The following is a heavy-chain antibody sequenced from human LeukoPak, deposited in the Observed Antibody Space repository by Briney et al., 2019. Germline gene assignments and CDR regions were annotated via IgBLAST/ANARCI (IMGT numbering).Heavy chain of an antibody. J-gene: IGHJ4*02. V-gene: IGHV4-31*03. CDR2: IYYSGST. D-gene: IGHD6-6*01. Sequence: SETLSLTCTVSGGSISSGGYYWSWIRQHPGKGLEWIGYIYYSGSTYYNPSLKSRVTISVDTSKNQFSLKLSSVTAADTAVYYCARTGSSKLVGDYWGQGTLVTVSS. CDR3: ARTGSSKLVGDY. CDR1: GGSISSGGYY.